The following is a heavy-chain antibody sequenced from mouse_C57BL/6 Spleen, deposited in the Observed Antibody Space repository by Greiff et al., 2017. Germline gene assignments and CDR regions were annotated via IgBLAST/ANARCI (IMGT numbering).Heavy chain of an antibody. V-gene: IGHV1-39*01. CDR2: IDPKYGDT. Sequence: EVQLQQSGAELVRPGASVKLSCTASGYTFTDYYMHWVKQRPGQGLEWIGIIDPKYGDTSYNQKFQGKATLTADTSSSTAYLQLNSLTSEDSAVYYCAKGGRGSGYWGRGQVVLVT. CDR1: GYTFTDYY. D-gene: IGHD4-1*01. CDR3: AKGGRGSGYWG. J-gene: IGHJ3*01.